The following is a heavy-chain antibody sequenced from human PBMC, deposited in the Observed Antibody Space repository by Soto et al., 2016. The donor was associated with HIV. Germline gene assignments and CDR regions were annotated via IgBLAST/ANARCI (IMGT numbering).Heavy chain of an antibody. CDR1: GFTVTYNY. CDR3: ARGPYSSSWYAFDV. D-gene: IGHD6-13*01. CDR2: IYSGGST. V-gene: IGHV3-53*02. Sequence: EVQLVETGGGLIQPGGPVRLSCAASGFTVTYNYMSWVRQAPGKGLEWVSVIYSGGSTYYADSVKGRLIISRDNSKNTLYLQMSSLRAEDTAVYYCARGPYSSSWYAFDVWGRGTMVTVSS. J-gene: IGHJ3*01.